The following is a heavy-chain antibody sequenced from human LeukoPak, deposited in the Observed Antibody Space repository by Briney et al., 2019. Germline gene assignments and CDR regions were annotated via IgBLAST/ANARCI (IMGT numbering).Heavy chain of an antibody. D-gene: IGHD4/OR15-4a*01. CDR1: GFTFSSYA. V-gene: IGHV3-64*01. CDR2: ISSNGGST. CDR3: ARAPYGGPTAYYYYGMDV. Sequence: GGSLRLSCAASGFTFSSYAMHWVRQAPGKGLEYVSAISSNGGSTYYANSVKGRFTISRDNSENTLYLQMGSLRAEDMAVYYCARAPYGGPTAYYYYGMDVWGQGTTVTVSS. J-gene: IGHJ6*02.